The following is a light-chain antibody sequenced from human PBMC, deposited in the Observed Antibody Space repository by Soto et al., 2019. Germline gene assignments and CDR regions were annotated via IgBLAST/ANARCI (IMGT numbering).Light chain of an antibody. CDR3: QRLVT. CDR1: QGISSY. Sequence: DIQLTQSPSFLSASVGDRVTITCRASQGISSYLAWYQQKPGKAPKLLIYAASTLQSGVPSRFSGSGSGTEFTLTISSLQPEDFATYYCQRLVTFGGGTKVEIK. V-gene: IGKV1-9*01. J-gene: IGKJ4*01. CDR2: AAS.